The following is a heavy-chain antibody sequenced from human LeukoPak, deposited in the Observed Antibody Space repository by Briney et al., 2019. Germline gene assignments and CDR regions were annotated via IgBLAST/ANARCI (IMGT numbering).Heavy chain of an antibody. D-gene: IGHD3-10*01. Sequence: PGGSLRLSCAASGFTFSSYAMHWVRQAPGKGLEYVSAISSNGGSTYYANSVKGRFTISRDNSKNTLYLQVGSLRAEDMAVYYCARAHGAYYGSGSYYRSYFDYWGQGTLVTVSS. J-gene: IGHJ4*02. V-gene: IGHV3-64*01. CDR2: ISSNGGST. CDR1: GFTFSSYA. CDR3: ARAHGAYYGSGSYYRSYFDY.